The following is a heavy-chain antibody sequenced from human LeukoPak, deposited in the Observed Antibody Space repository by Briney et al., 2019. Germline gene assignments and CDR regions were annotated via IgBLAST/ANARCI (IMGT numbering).Heavy chain of an antibody. CDR1: GGSISSGGYY. CDR2: IYYSGST. V-gene: IGHV4-39*07. D-gene: IGHD2-15*01. Sequence: PSQTLSLTCTVSGGSISSGGYYWGWIRQPPGKGLEWIGSIYYSGSTYYNPSLKSRVTISLDTSKNQFSLKLSSVTAADTAVYYCASPGGSLNWFDPWGQGTLVTVSS. CDR3: ASPGGSLNWFDP. J-gene: IGHJ5*02.